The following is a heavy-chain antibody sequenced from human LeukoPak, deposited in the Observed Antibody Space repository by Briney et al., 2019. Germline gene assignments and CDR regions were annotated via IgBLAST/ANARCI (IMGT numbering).Heavy chain of an antibody. CDR2: LYYGGST. CDR1: GGSFSDYY. Sequence: SETLSLTCAVYGGSFSDYYWGWIRQPPGKGLEWIGSLYYGGSTYYNPSLKSRVTISVDTSKNQFSLKLSSVTAADTAVYYCARHKAPLALHWGQGTLVTVSS. V-gene: IGHV4-39*01. CDR3: ARHKAPLALH. J-gene: IGHJ4*02.